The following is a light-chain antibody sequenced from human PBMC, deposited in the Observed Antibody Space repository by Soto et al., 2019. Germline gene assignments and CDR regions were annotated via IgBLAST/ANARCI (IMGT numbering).Light chain of an antibody. V-gene: IGKV1-9*01. CDR2: EAS. Sequence: DIQLTQSPSFLSASIGDRVTITCRASQGISSFLAWYQQKPGKAPKLLIYEASTLQSGVPSRFSGSGSRTEFTLTISSLQPEDFATYYCQQLSSYPLTFGGGTKVEIK. CDR1: QGISSF. CDR3: QQLSSYPLT. J-gene: IGKJ4*01.